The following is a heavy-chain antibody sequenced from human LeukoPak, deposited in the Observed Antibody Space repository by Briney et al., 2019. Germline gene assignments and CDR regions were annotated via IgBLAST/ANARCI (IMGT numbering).Heavy chain of an antibody. D-gene: IGHD1-26*01. J-gene: IGHJ3*02. V-gene: IGHV4-34*01. CDR2: INHSGST. CDR3: AKDQHYHGELLLLDI. CDR1: GGSFSGYY. Sequence: SETLSLTCAVYGGSFSGYYWSWIRQPPGKGLEWIGEINHSGSTNYNPSLKSRVTISVDTSKNQFSLKLSSVTAADTAVYYCAKDQHYHGELLLLDIWGQGTMVTVSS.